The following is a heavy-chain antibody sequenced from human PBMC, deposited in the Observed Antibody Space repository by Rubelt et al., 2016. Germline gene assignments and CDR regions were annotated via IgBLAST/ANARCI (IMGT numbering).Heavy chain of an antibody. V-gene: IGHV4-39*07. CDR3: ARDPRAGTTSFDY. CDR1: GGSISSSSYY. CDR2: IYYSGST. D-gene: IGHD1-7*01. J-gene: IGHJ4*02. Sequence: QLQLQESGPGLVKPSETLSLTCTVSGGSISSSSYYWGWIRQPPGKGLEWIGSIYYSGSTSYNPSLKCRVTISVDTSKSQFSLKLRSVTAADTAVYYCARDPRAGTTSFDYWGQGTLVTVSS.